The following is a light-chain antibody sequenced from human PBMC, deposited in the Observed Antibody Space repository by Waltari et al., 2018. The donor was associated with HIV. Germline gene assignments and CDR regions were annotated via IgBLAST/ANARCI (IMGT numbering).Light chain of an antibody. J-gene: IGLJ1*01. CDR2: VGTGGIVG. V-gene: IGLV9-49*01. CDR1: RGYSNYQ. Sequence: QPVLTQPPSASASLGASVTLTCTLSRGYSNYQVDWYQQSPGKGPRFVLRVGTGGIVGSKGDGVPDRFSVLGAGLNRYLTIKNIQEEDESDYHCGAGHGSGSKFVYVFGTGTKVTVL. CDR3: GAGHGSGSKFVYV.